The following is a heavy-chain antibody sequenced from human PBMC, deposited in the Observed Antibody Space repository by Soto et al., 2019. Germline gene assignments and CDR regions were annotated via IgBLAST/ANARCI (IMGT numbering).Heavy chain of an antibody. V-gene: IGHV4-39*02. CDR1: GGSISSSSYY. D-gene: IGHD3-3*01. Sequence: SETLSLTCTVSGGSISSSSYYWGWIRQPPGKGLEWIGSIYYSGSTYYNPSLKSRVTISVDTSKNQFSLKLSSVTAADTAVYYCAREWGKRITIFGVVIPARYYYSGMDVWGQGTTVTVYS. CDR3: AREWGKRITIFGVVIPARYYYSGMDV. CDR2: IYYSGST. J-gene: IGHJ6*02.